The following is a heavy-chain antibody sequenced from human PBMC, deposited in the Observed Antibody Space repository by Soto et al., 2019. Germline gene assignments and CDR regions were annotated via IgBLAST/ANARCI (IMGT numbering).Heavy chain of an antibody. V-gene: IGHV3-23*03. CDR3: AKRRGFNSGTFI. CDR1: GFTFGSYA. CDR2: ISGGGSST. Sequence: GGSLRLSCAALGFTFGSYAMNWVRQAPGKGLEWISGISGGGSSTYYADSVKGRFTISRDNPKNTLYLDMVSLRAEDTAVYYCAKRRGFNSGTFIWGQGAMVTVSS. D-gene: IGHD6-13*01. J-gene: IGHJ3*02.